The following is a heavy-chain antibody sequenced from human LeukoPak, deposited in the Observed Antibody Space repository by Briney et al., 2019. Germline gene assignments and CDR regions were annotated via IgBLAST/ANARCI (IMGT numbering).Heavy chain of an antibody. J-gene: IGHJ4*02. CDR2: ISGSGSTI. CDR1: GFTFSSYE. Sequence: WGSLRLSCAASGFTFSSYEMNWVSQAPGKGLEWVSYISGSGSTIYYADSVRGRFTTSRDNSKNTLYLQMNSLRTEDTAVYYCAKVGDNWDFDYWGQGTLVTVSS. D-gene: IGHD1-1*01. V-gene: IGHV3-48*03. CDR3: AKVGDNWDFDY.